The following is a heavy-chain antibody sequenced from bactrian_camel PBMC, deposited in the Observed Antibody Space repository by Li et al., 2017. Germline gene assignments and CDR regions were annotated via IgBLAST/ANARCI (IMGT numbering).Heavy chain of an antibody. D-gene: IGHD2*01. J-gene: IGHJ4*01. CDR1: AYIFKHCG. CDR2: IANNGSA. V-gene: IGHV3S53*01. CDR3: GATVTPSGTCINSVRH. Sequence: HVQLVESGGGLVQPGGSLTLFCIASAYIFKHCGLGWYRQRSSQELVAIIANNGSAIYADSVKGRFTISRDETKTTVRLQMNNLKSDDTDKYYCGATVTPSGTCINSVRHWGQGTQVTVS.